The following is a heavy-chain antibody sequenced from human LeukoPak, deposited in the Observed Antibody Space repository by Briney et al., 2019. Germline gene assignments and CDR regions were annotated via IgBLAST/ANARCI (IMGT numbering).Heavy chain of an antibody. V-gene: IGHV3-64*01. CDR3: ASSKQQLADDY. Sequence: PGGSLRLSCAASGFTFSSYAMHWVRQAPGKGLEYVSAISSNGGSTYYANSVKGRFTISRDNSKNTLYLQMGSLRAEDMAVYYCASSKQQLADDYWGQGTLVTVSS. CDR1: GFTFSSYA. J-gene: IGHJ4*02. D-gene: IGHD6-13*01. CDR2: ISSNGGST.